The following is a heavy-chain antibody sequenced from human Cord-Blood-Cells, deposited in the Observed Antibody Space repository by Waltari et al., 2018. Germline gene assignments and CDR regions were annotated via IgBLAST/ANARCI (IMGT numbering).Heavy chain of an antibody. CDR2: IWYDGSNK. CDR3: ARELDWGSAWYFDL. CDR1: GFTVSSYG. V-gene: IGHV3-33*01. J-gene: IGHJ2*01. D-gene: IGHD7-27*01. Sequence: VQLVESGGGVVQPGRSLRLSCAASGFTVSSYGLHWVRPAPGKGLEWVAVIWYDGSNKYYADSVKGRFTISRDNSKNTLYLQMNSLRAEDTAVYYCARELDWGSAWYFDLWGRGTLVTVSS.